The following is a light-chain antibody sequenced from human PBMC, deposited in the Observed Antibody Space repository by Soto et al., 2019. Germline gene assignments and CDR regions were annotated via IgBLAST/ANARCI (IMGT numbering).Light chain of an antibody. CDR1: HTVRNN. CDR2: DAS. J-gene: IGKJ1*01. Sequence: EFVLTQSPGTLSLSPGERATLSCRASHTVRNNYLAWYQQKPGQAPRLLIYDASSRATGIPARFSGSGSGTEFTLTISSLQSEDFAVYYCQQYNNWPWTFGQGTKVDI. V-gene: IGKV3D-15*01. CDR3: QQYNNWPWT.